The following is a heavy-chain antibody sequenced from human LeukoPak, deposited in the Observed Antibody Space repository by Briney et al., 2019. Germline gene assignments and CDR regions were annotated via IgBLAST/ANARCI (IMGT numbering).Heavy chain of an antibody. CDR1: GFTFSSHA. Sequence: PGRSLRLSCAASGFTFSSHAMHWVRQAPGKGLDWVAVIQYDGSTKYYADSVKGRFTISSDNSRNTLDLQMNSLRAEDTAIYYCARDISGSYTVDYWGQGVLVTVSS. J-gene: IGHJ4*02. V-gene: IGHV3-30-3*01. CDR2: IQYDGSTK. CDR3: ARDISGSYTVDY. D-gene: IGHD1-26*01.